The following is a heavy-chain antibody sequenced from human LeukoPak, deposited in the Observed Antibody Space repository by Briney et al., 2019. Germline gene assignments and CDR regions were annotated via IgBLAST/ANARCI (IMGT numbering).Heavy chain of an antibody. J-gene: IGHJ3*02. D-gene: IGHD3-16*01. Sequence: SETLSLTCAVYGGSFSGYYWSWIRQPPGKGLEWIGEINHSGSTNYNPSLKSRVTISVDTSKNQFSLKLSSVTAAGTAVYYCARDANYHDSDAYYDALDIWGQGTLVTVSS. CDR3: ARDANYHDSDAYYDALDI. V-gene: IGHV4-34*01. CDR2: INHSGST. CDR1: GGSFSGYY.